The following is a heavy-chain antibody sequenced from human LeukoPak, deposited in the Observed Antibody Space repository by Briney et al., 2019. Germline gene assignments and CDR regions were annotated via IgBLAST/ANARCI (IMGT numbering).Heavy chain of an antibody. CDR3: ARGSTYYDSSGQVPFDY. J-gene: IGHJ4*02. V-gene: IGHV3-48*01. D-gene: IGHD3-22*01. CDR2: ISSDSSTI. CDR1: GFTFNSYN. Sequence: GGSLRLSCAASGFTFNSYNMNWVRQAPGKGLEWVSYISSDSSTIYYADSVKGRFTISRDNAKNSLYLQMNSLRAEDTAVYYCARGSTYYDSSGQVPFDYWGQGTLVTVSS.